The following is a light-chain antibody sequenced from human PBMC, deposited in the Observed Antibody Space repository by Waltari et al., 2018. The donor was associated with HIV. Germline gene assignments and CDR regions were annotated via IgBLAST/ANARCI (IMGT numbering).Light chain of an antibody. Sequence: YVLTQPPSVSVAPRMTATITCGGNNIGTQNVHWYQQKPGQARVVVNYYGGHRPSGIPGRFPGSKSGNTATLTISRVEAGDEADYYCQVWDQSSDHVVFGGGTKLTVL. V-gene: IGLV3-21*04. CDR2: YGG. CDR3: QVWDQSSDHVV. CDR1: NIGTQN. J-gene: IGLJ2*01.